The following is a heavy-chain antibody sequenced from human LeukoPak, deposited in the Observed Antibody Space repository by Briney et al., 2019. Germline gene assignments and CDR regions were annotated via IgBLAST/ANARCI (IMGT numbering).Heavy chain of an antibody. J-gene: IGHJ5*02. CDR2: IYTSGST. D-gene: IGHD3-3*01. V-gene: IGHV4-4*07. CDR1: GGSISSYY. CDR3: ARAGRVTIFGVDSNWFDP. Sequence: SETLSLTCTASGGSISSYYWGWIRQPAGKGLEWIGRIYTSGSTNYNPSLKSRVTMSVDTSKNQFSLKLSSVTAADTAVYYCARAGRVTIFGVDSNWFDPWGQGTLVTVSS.